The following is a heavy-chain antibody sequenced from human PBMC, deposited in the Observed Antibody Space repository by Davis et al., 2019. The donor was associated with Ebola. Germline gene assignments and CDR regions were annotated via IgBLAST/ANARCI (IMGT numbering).Heavy chain of an antibody. V-gene: IGHV3-30-3*01. D-gene: IGHD3-9*01. CDR2: ISYDGSNK. CDR3: ARDQTIPGAFDY. CDR1: GFTFSSYA. J-gene: IGHJ4*02. Sequence: GESLKISCAASGFTFSSYAMQWVRQAPGKGLEWVAVISYDGSNKYYADSVKGRFTISRDNSKNTLYLQMNSLRAEDTAVYYCARDQTIPGAFDYWGQGTLVTVSS.